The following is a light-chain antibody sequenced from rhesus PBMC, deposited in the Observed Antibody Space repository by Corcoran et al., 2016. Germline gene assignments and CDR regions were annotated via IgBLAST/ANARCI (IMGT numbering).Light chain of an antibody. CDR2: KAS. J-gene: IGKJ3*01. V-gene: IGKV1-21*01. CDR1: QGISSW. CDR3: QQYNSAPFT. Sequence: DIQMTQSPSSLSASVGDRVTITCRASQGISSWLAWYQQKPGKAPKLLSYKASSLQTGVPSRFSGSGYGTEVTLTISSLQPEDFATYYCQQYNSAPFTFGPGTKLDIK.